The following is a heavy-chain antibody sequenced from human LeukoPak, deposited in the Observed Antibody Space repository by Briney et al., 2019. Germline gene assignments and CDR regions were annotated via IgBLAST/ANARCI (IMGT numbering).Heavy chain of an antibody. CDR3: ATGVVPAASYYFDY. V-gene: IGHV1-24*01. CDR2: FDPEDGET. Sequence: PLPSVKASCKVSGDTLTELSIHWVRHAPGKGLGWMGGFDPEDGETIYAQKFQGRVTMTEDTSTDTAYMELSSLRSEDTAVYYCATGVVPAASYYFDYWGEGTLVTVSS. CDR1: GDTLTELS. D-gene: IGHD2-2*01. J-gene: IGHJ4*02.